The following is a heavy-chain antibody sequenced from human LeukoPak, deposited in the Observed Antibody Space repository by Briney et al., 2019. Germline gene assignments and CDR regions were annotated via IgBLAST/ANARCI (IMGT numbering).Heavy chain of an antibody. V-gene: IGHV4-39*01. J-gene: IGHJ5*02. Sequence: SETLSLTSTVSGGSISSSSYYWGWIRQPPGKGLEWIGSIYYSGSTYYNPSLKSRVTISVDTSKNQFSLKLSSVTAADTAVYYCARRLGYCSSTSCYSNWFDPWGQGTLVTVSS. CDR1: GGSISSSSYY. CDR3: ARRLGYCSSTSCYSNWFDP. D-gene: IGHD2-2*01. CDR2: IYYSGST.